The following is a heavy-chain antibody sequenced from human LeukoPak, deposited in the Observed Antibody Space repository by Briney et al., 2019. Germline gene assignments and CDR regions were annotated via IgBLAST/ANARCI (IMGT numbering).Heavy chain of an antibody. CDR1: GLTFSSYL. CDR3: SSGNSHAFDI. CDR2: INSDGSST. Sequence: TGGSLRLSCAASGLTFSSYLMHWVRQAPGKGLVWVSRINSDGSSTSYADSVKGRFTISRDNAKNTLYLQMNNLRAEDTAVYYCSSGNSHAFDIWGQGTMVTVSS. V-gene: IGHV3-74*01. D-gene: IGHD4-23*01. J-gene: IGHJ3*02.